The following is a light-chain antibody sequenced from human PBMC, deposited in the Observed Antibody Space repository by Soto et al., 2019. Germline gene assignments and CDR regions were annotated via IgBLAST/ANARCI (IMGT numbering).Light chain of an antibody. V-gene: IGKV1-8*01. CDR1: QGISSY. CDR2: AAS. J-gene: IGKJ3*01. Sequence: AIRMTQSPSSFSASTGDRVTITCRASQGISSYLAWYQQKPGKAPKLLIYAASTLQSGVPSRFSGSGSGTDFTLTISCLQSEDFATYYCQQYYSYPEGTFGPGTKVDIK. CDR3: QQYYSYPEGT.